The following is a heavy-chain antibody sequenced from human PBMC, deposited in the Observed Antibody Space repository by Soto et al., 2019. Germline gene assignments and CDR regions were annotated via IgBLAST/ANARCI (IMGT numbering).Heavy chain of an antibody. CDR2: INHSGST. CDR1: GGSFSGYY. D-gene: IGHD3-10*01. CDR3: ARGFRSTMVRGTSQAMYYYYYMDV. J-gene: IGHJ6*03. Sequence: TSETLSLTCAVYGGSFSGYYWSWIRQPPGKGLEWIGEINHSGSTNYNPSLKSRVTISVDTSKNQFSLKLSSVTAADTAVYYCARGFRSTMVRGTSQAMYYYYYMDVWGKGTTVTVSS. V-gene: IGHV4-34*01.